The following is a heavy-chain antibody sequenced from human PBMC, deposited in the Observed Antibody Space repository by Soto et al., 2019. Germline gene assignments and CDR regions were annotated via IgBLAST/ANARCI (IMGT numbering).Heavy chain of an antibody. CDR2: VSGSGGST. V-gene: IGHV3-23*01. Sequence: EVQLLESGGGLVQPGGSLRLSCAASGFTFSSYAMSWVRQAPGKGLEWISAVSGSGGSTYYADSVKGRFTISRDHSKDPLDLQMNNLRAEDTAASYCAKPPDYNWNDYWGQGTLVTVSS. CDR1: GFTFSSYA. D-gene: IGHD1-20*01. CDR3: AKPPDYNWNDY. J-gene: IGHJ4*02.